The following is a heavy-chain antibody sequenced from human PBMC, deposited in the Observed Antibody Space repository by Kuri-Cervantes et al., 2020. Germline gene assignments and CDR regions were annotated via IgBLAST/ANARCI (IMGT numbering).Heavy chain of an antibody. J-gene: IGHJ2*01. Sequence: GGSLRLSCAASGFTFDDYAMHWVRQAPGKGLEWVSLISWDGGSTYYADSVKGRFTISRDNSRNTLYLRMNSLRAEDTAVYYCARGTSSGWEYWYFDLWGRGTLVTVSS. CDR2: ISWDGGST. D-gene: IGHD6-19*01. V-gene: IGHV3-43D*04. CDR3: ARGTSSGWEYWYFDL. CDR1: GFTFDDYA.